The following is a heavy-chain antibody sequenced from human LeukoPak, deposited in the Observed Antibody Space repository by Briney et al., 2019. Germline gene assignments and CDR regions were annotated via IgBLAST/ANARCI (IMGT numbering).Heavy chain of an antibody. Sequence: GGSLRLSCAASGFTVSSNYMSWVCQAPGKGLEWVSVIYSGGSTYYADSVKGRFTISRDNSKNTLYLRMNSLGAEDTAVYYCARDCSSTSCFDYWGQGTLVTVSS. V-gene: IGHV3-66*01. CDR2: IYSGGST. J-gene: IGHJ4*02. CDR3: ARDCSSTSCFDY. CDR1: GFTVSSNY. D-gene: IGHD2-2*01.